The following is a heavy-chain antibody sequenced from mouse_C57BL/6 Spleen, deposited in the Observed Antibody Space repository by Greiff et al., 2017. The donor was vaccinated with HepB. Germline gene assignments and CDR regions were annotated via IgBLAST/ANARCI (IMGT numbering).Heavy chain of an antibody. Sequence: VQLQQSGPELVKPGASVKMSCKASGYTFTDYNMHWVKQSHGKSLEWIGYINPNNGGTSYNQKFKGKATLTVNKSSSTAYMELRSLTSEDSAVYYCASCLFYGSISIYAIDYWGQGTSVTVSS. CDR3: ASCLFYGSISIYAIDY. CDR2: INPNNGGT. J-gene: IGHJ4*01. CDR1: GYTFTDYN. D-gene: IGHD1-1*01. V-gene: IGHV1-22*01.